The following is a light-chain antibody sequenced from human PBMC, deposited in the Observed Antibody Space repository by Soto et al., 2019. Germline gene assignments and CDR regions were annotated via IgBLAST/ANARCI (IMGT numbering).Light chain of an antibody. J-gene: IGLJ1*01. CDR1: SRDVGAYDY. CDR2: YVD. V-gene: IGLV2-14*03. Sequence: QSALAQPASVSGSPGQSITMSCTGTSRDVGAYDYVSWYLQYPDKAPQLLIYYVDHRPSGVSSCFSGSKSGNTASLTISGLQAEDEGDYYCCSYADGSIYFFGTGTKVTVL. CDR3: CSYADGSIYF.